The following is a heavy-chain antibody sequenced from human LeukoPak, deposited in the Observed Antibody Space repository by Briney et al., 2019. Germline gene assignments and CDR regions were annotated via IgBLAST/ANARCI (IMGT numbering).Heavy chain of an antibody. V-gene: IGHV3-21*04. CDR3: AREVIGGNSA. CDR1: GFGFSTYN. Sequence: GGSLILSCAASGFGFSTYNMNWVRQAPGKGLEWVSSISSSTTYIYYADSVKGRFTIFRDDAKNSLFLQMNSLRADDTAVYYCAREVIGGNSAWGQGTLVTVSS. CDR2: ISSSTTYI. D-gene: IGHD1-1*01. J-gene: IGHJ4*02.